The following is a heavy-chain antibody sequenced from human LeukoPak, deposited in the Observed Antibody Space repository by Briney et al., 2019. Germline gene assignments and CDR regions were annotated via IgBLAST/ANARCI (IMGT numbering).Heavy chain of an antibody. CDR1: GFTFSSYA. D-gene: IGHD2-15*01. V-gene: IGHV3-23*01. Sequence: PGGSLRLSCAASGFTFSSYAMSWVRQAPGKGLKWVSAISGSGGSTYYADSVKGRFTISRDNSRNTLYLQMNTLRAEDTAVYFCAKSPVSSCRGSFCYPFDYWGQGNLVTVSS. CDR2: ISGSGGST. J-gene: IGHJ4*02. CDR3: AKSPVSSCRGSFCYPFDY.